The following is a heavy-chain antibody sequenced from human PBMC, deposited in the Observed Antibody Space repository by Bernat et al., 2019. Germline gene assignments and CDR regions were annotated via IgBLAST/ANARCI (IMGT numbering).Heavy chain of an antibody. CDR1: GFTFSSHA. V-gene: IGHV3-23*01. CDR3: ATPPRGGLEFDY. Sequence: EVQLLESGGGLVQPGGSLRLSCAASGFTFSSHAMCWVRPAPGKGLEWVSAISGSGGSTYYAESVKGRFTISRDNSKNTLYLQMNSLRAEDTAVYYCATPPRGGLEFDYWGQGTMVTVSS. J-gene: IGHJ4*02. CDR2: ISGSGGST.